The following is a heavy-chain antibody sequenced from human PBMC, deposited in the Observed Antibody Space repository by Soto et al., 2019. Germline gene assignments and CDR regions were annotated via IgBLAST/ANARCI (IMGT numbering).Heavy chain of an antibody. D-gene: IGHD4-17*01. J-gene: IGHJ4*02. CDR3: AARGLYGAPAAAY. CDR2: IVVGSGNT. CDR1: GFTFTSSA. V-gene: IGHV1-58*01. Sequence: SVKVSCKASGFTFTSSAVQWVRQARGQRLEWIGWIVVGSGNTNYAQKFQERVTITRDMSTSTAYMELSSLRSEDTAVYYCAARGLYGAPAAAYWGQGTLVTV.